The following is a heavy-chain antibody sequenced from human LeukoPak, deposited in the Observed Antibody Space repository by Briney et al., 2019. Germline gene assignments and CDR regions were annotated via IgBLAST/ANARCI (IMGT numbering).Heavy chain of an antibody. CDR2: IKQDGSEK. CDR3: ARYSTSFGWFDP. V-gene: IGHV3-7*01. CDR1: GFTFSSYA. D-gene: IGHD6-6*01. J-gene: IGHJ5*02. Sequence: GGSLRLSCAASGFTFSSYAMSWVRQAPGKGLEWVANIKQDGSEKYYVDSLKGRFTISRDNAKNSLYLQMNSLRAEDSAVYYCARYSTSFGWFDPWGQGTLVTVSS.